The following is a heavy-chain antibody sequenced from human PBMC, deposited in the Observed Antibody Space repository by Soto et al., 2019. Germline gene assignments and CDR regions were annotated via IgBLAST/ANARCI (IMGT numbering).Heavy chain of an antibody. CDR1: GYSFSNYY. V-gene: IGHV1-46*01. D-gene: IGHD1-20*01. Sequence: ASVKVSCKASGYSFSNYYMHWVRQAPGQGLEWMGLINPTGGSTAYAQRFQGGVTMTRDTSTSTVYMELSSLRSDDTAVYYCARDPYNPKWYYGMDVWGQGTTVTVSS. J-gene: IGHJ6*02. CDR3: ARDPYNPKWYYGMDV. CDR2: INPTGGST.